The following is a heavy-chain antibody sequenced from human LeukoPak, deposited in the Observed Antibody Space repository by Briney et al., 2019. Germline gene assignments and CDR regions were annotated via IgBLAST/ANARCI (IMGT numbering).Heavy chain of an antibody. Sequence: GGSLRLSCAASGFTFSSYAMSRVRQAPGKGLEWVSAISGSGGSTYYADSVKGRFTISRDNSKNTLYLQMNSLRAEDTAVYYCAKDLILWFGEFDYWGQGTLVTVSS. CDR3: AKDLILWFGEFDY. CDR1: GFTFSSYA. J-gene: IGHJ4*02. V-gene: IGHV3-23*01. CDR2: ISGSGGST. D-gene: IGHD3-10*01.